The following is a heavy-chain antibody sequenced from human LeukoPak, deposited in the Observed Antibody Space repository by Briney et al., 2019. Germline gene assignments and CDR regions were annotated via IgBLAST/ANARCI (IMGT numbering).Heavy chain of an antibody. J-gene: IGHJ4*02. Sequence: GGSLRLSCAASGFTFSSYAMSWVRQAPGKGLEWVSAISGSGGSTYYADSVKGRFTSSRDNSKNTLYLQMNSLRAEDTAVYYCGKSPTVTMFDYWGQGTLVTVSS. D-gene: IGHD4-17*01. CDR1: GFTFSSYA. V-gene: IGHV3-23*01. CDR2: ISGSGGST. CDR3: GKSPTVTMFDY.